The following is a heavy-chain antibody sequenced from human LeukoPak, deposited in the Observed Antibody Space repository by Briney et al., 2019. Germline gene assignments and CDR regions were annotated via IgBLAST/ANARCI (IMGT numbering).Heavy chain of an antibody. V-gene: IGHV3-9*01. Sequence: GGSLRLSCAASGFTFDDYAMHWVRQAPGKGLEWVSGISWNCGSIGYADSVKGRFTISRDNAKNSLYLQMNSLRAEDTALYYCAKGAPVAAAGKGIDYWGQGTLVTVSS. D-gene: IGHD6-13*01. CDR1: GFTFDDYA. CDR3: AKGAPVAAAGKGIDY. CDR2: ISWNCGSI. J-gene: IGHJ4*02.